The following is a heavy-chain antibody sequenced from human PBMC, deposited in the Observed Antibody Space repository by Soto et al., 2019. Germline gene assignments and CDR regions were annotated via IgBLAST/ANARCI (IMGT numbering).Heavy chain of an antibody. Sequence: PSETLSLTCTVSGGSISSGGYSWSWIRQLPGKGLEWIGYIYYSGNTYYNPSLKSRLTISVDTSERQFSLKLSSVTAADTAIYYCAREETGNDALDIWGQGTLVTVSS. D-gene: IGHD1-1*01. CDR1: GGSISSGGYS. CDR3: AREETGNDALDI. J-gene: IGHJ3*02. CDR2: IYYSGNT. V-gene: IGHV4-31*03.